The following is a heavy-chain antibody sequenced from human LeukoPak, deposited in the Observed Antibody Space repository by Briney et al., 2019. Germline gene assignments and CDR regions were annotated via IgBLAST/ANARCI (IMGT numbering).Heavy chain of an antibody. Sequence: ASVTVSCKASGYTFTSYAMHWVRQASGQRLEWMGWINAGNGNTKYSQKFQGRVTITRDTSASTAYMELSSLRSEDTAVYYCARGSSGWLFDYWGQGTLVTVSS. J-gene: IGHJ4*02. V-gene: IGHV1-3*01. CDR3: ARGSSGWLFDY. CDR1: GYTFTSYA. D-gene: IGHD6-19*01. CDR2: INAGNGNT.